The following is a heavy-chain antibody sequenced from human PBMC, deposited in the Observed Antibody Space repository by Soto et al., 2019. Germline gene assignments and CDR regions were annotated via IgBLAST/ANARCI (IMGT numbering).Heavy chain of an antibody. J-gene: IGHJ1*01. CDR2: ISYDGSNK. Sequence: QVQLVESGGGVVQPGRSLRLSCAASGFTFSSYAMHWVRQAPGKGLEWVAVISYDGSNKYYADSVKGRFTISRDNSKNTLYLQMNSLRAEDTAVYYCARGPLQQLLNGGYFQHWGQGTLVTVSS. CDR1: GFTFSSYA. V-gene: IGHV3-30-3*01. CDR3: ARGPLQQLLNGGYFQH. D-gene: IGHD6-13*01.